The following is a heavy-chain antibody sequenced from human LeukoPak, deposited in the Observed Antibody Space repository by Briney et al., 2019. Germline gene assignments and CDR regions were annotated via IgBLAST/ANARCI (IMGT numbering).Heavy chain of an antibody. J-gene: IGHJ4*02. D-gene: IGHD6-25*01. CDR3: ARSLQDIWSGYEAPRRPFDQ. Sequence: PSETLSLTCAVYGGSFSVYYWSWIRQPPGKGLEWIGSLYFTGSTYYNPSLKSRVTISLETAKNQFSLKMISVTGADTAVYYCARSLQDIWSGYEAPRRPFDQWGRGTLVTVTS. V-gene: IGHV4-34*01. CDR2: LYFTGST. CDR1: GGSFSVYY.